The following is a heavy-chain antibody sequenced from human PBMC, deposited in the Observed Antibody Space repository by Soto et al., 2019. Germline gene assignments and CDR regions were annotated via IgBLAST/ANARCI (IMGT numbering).Heavy chain of an antibody. J-gene: IGHJ5*02. CDR3: ARRRYSSGWTGSWFDP. CDR2: IIPIFGTA. V-gene: IGHV1-69*06. Sequence: QVQLVQSGAEVKKPGSSVKVSCKASGGTFSSYAISWVRQAPGQGLEWMGGIIPIFGTANYAQKFQGRVTITADKSTSTAYMELSSLRSEDTDVYYCARRRYSSGWTGSWFDPWGQGTLVTVSS. CDR1: GGTFSSYA. D-gene: IGHD6-19*01.